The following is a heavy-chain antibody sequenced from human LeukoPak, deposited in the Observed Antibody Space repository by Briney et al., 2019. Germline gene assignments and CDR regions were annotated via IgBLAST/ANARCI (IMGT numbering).Heavy chain of an antibody. CDR1: GFTFSSYA. Sequence: PGGSLRLSWAASGFTFSSYAMHWVRQAPGKGLGWVAVISYDGSNKYYADSVKGRFTISRDNSKNTLYLQMNSLRAEDTAVYYCARDWRWLTYFDYWGQGTLVTVSS. CDR2: ISYDGSNK. CDR3: ARDWRWLTYFDY. V-gene: IGHV3-30*04. D-gene: IGHD2-15*01. J-gene: IGHJ4*02.